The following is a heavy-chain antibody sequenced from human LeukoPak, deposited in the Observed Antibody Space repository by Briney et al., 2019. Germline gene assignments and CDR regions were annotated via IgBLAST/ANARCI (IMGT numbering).Heavy chain of an antibody. D-gene: IGHD3-10*01. CDR2: ISSNGGST. J-gene: IGHJ5*02. V-gene: IGHV3-64D*09. Sequence: PGGSPRLSCSASGFTFSTSAMHWVRQAPGKGLEYVSAISSNGGSTYYADSVKGRVTISRDNSKNTLHLQMSSLRAEDTAVYYCVGVRWFGGSKWFGPWGQGTLVTVSS. CDR1: GFTFSTSA. CDR3: VGVRWFGGSKWFGP.